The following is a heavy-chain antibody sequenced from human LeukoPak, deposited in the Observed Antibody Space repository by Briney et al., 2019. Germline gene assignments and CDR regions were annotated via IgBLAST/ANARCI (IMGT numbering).Heavy chain of an antibody. Sequence: GASVKVSCKVSGYTLTELSMHWVRQAPGKGLEWMGGFDPEDGETIYAQKFQGRVTMTKDTSTDTAYMELSSLRSEDTAVYYCATGSLDGYNWNYWGQGTLVTVSS. CDR2: FDPEDGET. J-gene: IGHJ4*02. D-gene: IGHD5-24*01. V-gene: IGHV1-24*01. CDR1: GYTLTELS. CDR3: ATGSLDGYNWNY.